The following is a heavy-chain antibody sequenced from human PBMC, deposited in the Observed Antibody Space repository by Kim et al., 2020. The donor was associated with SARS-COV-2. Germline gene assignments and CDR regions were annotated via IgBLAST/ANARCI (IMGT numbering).Heavy chain of an antibody. D-gene: IGHD6-13*01. Sequence: ESVKGRFTISRDNSKNTLYLQMNSLRAEDTAVYYCAREPAAAGIECWFDPWGQGTLVTVSS. CDR3: AREPAAAGIECWFDP. J-gene: IGHJ5*02. V-gene: IGHV3-30*01.